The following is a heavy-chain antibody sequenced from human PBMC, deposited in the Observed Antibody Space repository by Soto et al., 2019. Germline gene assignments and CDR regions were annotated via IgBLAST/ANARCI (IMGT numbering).Heavy chain of an antibody. CDR3: AIWDCSSTSCRSNAFDI. CDR2: ISTYNGNT. D-gene: IGHD2-2*01. CDR1: GYTFTTYG. J-gene: IGHJ3*02. V-gene: IGHV1-18*01. Sequence: ASVKVSCKASGYTFTTYGISWVRQAPGQGLEWMGWISTYNGNTNSAQRVQGRVTMTTDTSTITAYMELRSLRSDDTAVYYCAIWDCSSTSCRSNAFDIWGQGTMVTVSS.